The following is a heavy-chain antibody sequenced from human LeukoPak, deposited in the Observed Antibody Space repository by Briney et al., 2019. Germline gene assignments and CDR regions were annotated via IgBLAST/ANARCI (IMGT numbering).Heavy chain of an antibody. CDR3: ARRGITYYDILTGFDY. D-gene: IGHD3-9*01. V-gene: IGHV5-51*01. CDR1: GYSFTSYW. CDR2: IYPGDSDT. Sequence: GESLKISCKGSGYSFTSYWIGWVRQMPGKGREGMGVIYPGDSDTRYTPSFQGQVTISADKSISTAYLQWSSLKATDTAMYYCARRGITYYDILTGFDYWGQGTLVTVSS. J-gene: IGHJ4*02.